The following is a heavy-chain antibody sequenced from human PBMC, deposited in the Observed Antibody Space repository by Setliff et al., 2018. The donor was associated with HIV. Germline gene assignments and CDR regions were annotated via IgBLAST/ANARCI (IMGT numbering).Heavy chain of an antibody. CDR2: IFSNVTT. CDR1: GDSIDDFY. Sequence: LSLTCTVSGDSIDDFYWSWIRQPPGQGLEWVGYIFSNVTTNYSPSLKSRVTMSIDRSKSQFLLNLTSVNASDTAIYYCARRKLSKGGAFDYWGQGALVT. V-gene: IGHV4-4*09. D-gene: IGHD1-1*01. CDR3: ARRKLSKGGAFDY. J-gene: IGHJ4*02.